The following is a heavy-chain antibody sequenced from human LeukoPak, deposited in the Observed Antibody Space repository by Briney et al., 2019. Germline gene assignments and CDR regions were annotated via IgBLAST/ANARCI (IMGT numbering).Heavy chain of an antibody. CDR1: GYTFTGYY. CDR2: INPNSGGT. J-gene: IGHJ4*02. Sequence: ASVKVSCKASGYTFTGYYMHWVRQAPGQGLEWMGRINPNSGGTNYAQKFQGRVTMTRDTSISTAYMELRSLRSDDTAVYYCARVGIAVAGTSPARAYYFDYWGQGTLVTVSS. V-gene: IGHV1-2*06. D-gene: IGHD6-19*01. CDR3: ARVGIAVAGTSPARAYYFDY.